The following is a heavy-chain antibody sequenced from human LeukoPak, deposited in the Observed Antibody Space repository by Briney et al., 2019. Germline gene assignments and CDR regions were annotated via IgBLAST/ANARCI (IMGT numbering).Heavy chain of an antibody. D-gene: IGHD3-16*01. Sequence: PSETLSLTCTVSGGSISSTTYYWGWIRRPPGKGLEWIGSIYYSGSTYYNPSLKSRVTVSIDTSKNQFSLNLSSVTAADTAVYYCVRGSTLRHYQYWGQGTLVTVSS. CDR3: VRGSTLRHYQY. J-gene: IGHJ4*02. V-gene: IGHV4-39*01. CDR1: GGSISSTTYY. CDR2: IYYSGST.